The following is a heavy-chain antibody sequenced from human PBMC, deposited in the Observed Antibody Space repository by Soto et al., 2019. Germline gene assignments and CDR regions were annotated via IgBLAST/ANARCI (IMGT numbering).Heavy chain of an antibody. CDR3: AKNGQXPYYYYGMDV. J-gene: IGHJ6*02. V-gene: IGHV1-18*01. Sequence: QGQLVQSGPEVKKPGASVKVSCKASGYTFSRYGISWVRQAPGQGLEWMGWVSGYNGDTKYAQKVQGRVTMTIDTSTYTAYMELRSLTSDDTAKYYCAKNGQXPYYYYGMDVWGQGTTVTVSS. D-gene: IGHD2-8*01. CDR2: VSGYNGDT. CDR1: GYTFSRYG.